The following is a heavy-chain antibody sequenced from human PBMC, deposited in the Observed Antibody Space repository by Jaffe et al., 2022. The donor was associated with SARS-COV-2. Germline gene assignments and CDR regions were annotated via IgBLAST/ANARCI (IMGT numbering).Heavy chain of an antibody. Sequence: QVQLQESGPGLVKPSETLSLTCTVSGYSISSGYYWGWIRQPPGKGLEWIGSIYHSGSTYYNPSLKSRVTISVDTSKNQFSLKLSSVTAADTAVYYCATILHNQYGDYLPFDYWGQGTLVTVSS. CDR2: IYHSGST. CDR3: ATILHNQYGDYLPFDY. CDR1: GYSISSGYY. D-gene: IGHD4-17*01. J-gene: IGHJ4*02. V-gene: IGHV4-38-2*02.